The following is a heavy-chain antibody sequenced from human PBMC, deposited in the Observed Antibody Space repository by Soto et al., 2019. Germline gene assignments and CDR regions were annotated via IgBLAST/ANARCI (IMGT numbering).Heavy chain of an antibody. D-gene: IGHD5-12*01. V-gene: IGHV3-11*01. Sequence: GGSLRLSCTASAFTFSDYCMAWIRQAPGKGLEWVSYISGSGTIYYADSVKGRFTISRDNSKNTLFLQMNSLRAEDTARYYCAKDRDIAYHLECGFYYSGMDVWGQGTTVTVSS. J-gene: IGHJ6*02. CDR2: ISGSGTI. CDR1: AFTFSDYC. CDR3: AKDRDIAYHLECGFYYSGMDV.